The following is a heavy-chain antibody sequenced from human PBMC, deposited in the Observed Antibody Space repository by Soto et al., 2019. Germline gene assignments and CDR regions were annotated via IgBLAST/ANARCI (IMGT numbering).Heavy chain of an antibody. D-gene: IGHD4-17*01. CDR3: ARAEGDYGDYYYYMDV. J-gene: IGHJ6*03. V-gene: IGHV3-48*01. CDR1: RFTFRSYS. Sequence: EVQLVESGGGLVQPGGSLRLSCAASRFTFRSYSMNWVRQAPGKGLEWVSYISSSSSTIYYADSVKGRFTNARDNAKNSLSLQMNSLRAEDTAVYYCARAEGDYGDYYYYMDVWGKGTTVTVSS. CDR2: ISSSSSTI.